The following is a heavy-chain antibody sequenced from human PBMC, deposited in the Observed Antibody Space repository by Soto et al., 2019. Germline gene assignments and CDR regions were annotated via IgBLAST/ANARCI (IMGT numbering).Heavy chain of an antibody. CDR3: ARALWGPAGHINCFVP. CDR2: TYHSGNP. J-gene: IGHJ5*02. V-gene: IGHV4-30-2*01. CDR1: GDTISTGGYT. Sequence: SETLSLTCDVSGDTISTGGYTWAWIRQPPGEALEWIGHTYHSGNPYYNPSLKSRVIISVDRSKNQFSLKVRSVTAADTAVYYCARALWGPAGHINCFVPRGQGTLVSVS. D-gene: IGHD2-2*01.